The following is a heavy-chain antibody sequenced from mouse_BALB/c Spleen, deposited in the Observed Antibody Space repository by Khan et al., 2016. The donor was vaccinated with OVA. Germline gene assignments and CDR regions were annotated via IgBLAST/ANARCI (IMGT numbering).Heavy chain of an antibody. D-gene: IGHD1-3*01. CDR2: IYPGNSDT. CDR1: GYSFTSYL. J-gene: IGHJ3*01. Sequence: EVQLQESGPVLARPGASVKMSCKASGYSFTSYLIHWVKQRPGQGLVWIGDIYPGNSDTTYNQKFKDKAKLTAGTSANTAYMELSSLTNEDSAVYYCARGGYSSFAYWGQGTLVTVSA. CDR3: ARGGYSSFAY. V-gene: IGHV1-5*01.